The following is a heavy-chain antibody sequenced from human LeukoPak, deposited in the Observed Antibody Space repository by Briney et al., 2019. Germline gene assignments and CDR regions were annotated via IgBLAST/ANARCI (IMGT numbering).Heavy chain of an antibody. Sequence: GGSLRLSCAASGFTVSTNYMTWVCQAPGKGLEWVSVLYSGGSTYYADSVKGRFTISRDNSKNTLYLQMNSLRVEDTAMYYCARGEPVSWGQGTLVTVSS. CDR3: ARGEPVS. CDR2: LYSGGST. CDR1: GFTVSTNY. V-gene: IGHV3-53*01. J-gene: IGHJ5*02.